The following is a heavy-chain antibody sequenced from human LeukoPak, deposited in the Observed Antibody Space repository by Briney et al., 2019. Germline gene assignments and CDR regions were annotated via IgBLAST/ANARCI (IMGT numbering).Heavy chain of an antibody. J-gene: IGHJ6*02. CDR1: GGSFSGYY. CDR2: INHSGST. Sequence: SETLSLTCAVYGGSFSGYYWSWIRQPPGKGLEWIGEINHSGSTNYNPSLKSRVTISVDTSKNQSSLKLSSVTAADTAVYYCARAAQVVAAYYYYYYGMDVWGQGTTVTVSS. CDR3: ARAAQVVAAYYYYYYGMDV. D-gene: IGHD2-15*01. V-gene: IGHV4-34*01.